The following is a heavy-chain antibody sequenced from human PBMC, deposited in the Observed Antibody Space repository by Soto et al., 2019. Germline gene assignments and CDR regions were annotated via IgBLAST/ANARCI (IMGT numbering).Heavy chain of an antibody. V-gene: IGHV3-74*01. Sequence: EVQLVESGGGLVQPGGSLRLSCAASGFTFSNTWMHWVRQAPGKGLVWVSLINSDDSSTTYADFVKGRFTISRDNAKNTLYLQMNSLRAEDTAVYYCARDNHYTPDYWGQGTPVTVSS. CDR3: ARDNHYTPDY. CDR1: GFTFSNTW. CDR2: INSDDSST. J-gene: IGHJ4*02. D-gene: IGHD3-3*01.